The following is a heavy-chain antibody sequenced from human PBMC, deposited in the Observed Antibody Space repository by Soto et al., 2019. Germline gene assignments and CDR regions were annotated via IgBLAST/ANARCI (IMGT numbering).Heavy chain of an antibody. CDR3: ARLSEYIVLMVYAAFYI. CDR1: GYTFTSYG. Sequence: QVQLVQSGAEVKKPGASVKVSCKASGYTFTSYGISWVRQAPGQGLEWMGWISAYNGNTNYAQKLQGRVTMATDTSPSTAYMELRSLRSDETAVYYCARLSEYIVLMVYAAFYIWGQATMLTVSS. J-gene: IGHJ3*02. V-gene: IGHV1-18*01. CDR2: ISAYNGNT. D-gene: IGHD2-8*01.